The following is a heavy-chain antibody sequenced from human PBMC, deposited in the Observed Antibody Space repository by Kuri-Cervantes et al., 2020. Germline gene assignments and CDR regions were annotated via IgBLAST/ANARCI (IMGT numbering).Heavy chain of an antibody. J-gene: IGHJ4*02. CDR1: GFTFDDYA. CDR2: ISWDGGST. CDR3: AKDHGYSYGSFDY. Sequence: GGSLRLSCAASGFTFDDYAMHWVRQAPGKGLEWVSLISWDGGSTYYADSVKGRFTISRDNSKNSLYLQMNSLRAEDTALYYCAKDHGYSYGSFDYWGQGTLVTVSS. V-gene: IGHV3-43D*03. D-gene: IGHD5-18*01.